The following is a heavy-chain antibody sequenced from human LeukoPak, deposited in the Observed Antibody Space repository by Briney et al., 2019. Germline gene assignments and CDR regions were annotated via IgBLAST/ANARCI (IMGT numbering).Heavy chain of an antibody. Sequence: TSETLSLTCAVYGGSFSGYYWSWIRQSPGKGLEWIGEISQSGSTMYTASLKNRVTISFDTSKNQFSLNLRSVTAADTAVYYCAIDSALLGGTFFDLWGQGTLVTVSS. V-gene: IGHV4-34*01. CDR3: AIDSALLGGTFFDL. CDR2: ISQSGST. D-gene: IGHD3-16*01. CDR1: GGSFSGYY. J-gene: IGHJ4*02.